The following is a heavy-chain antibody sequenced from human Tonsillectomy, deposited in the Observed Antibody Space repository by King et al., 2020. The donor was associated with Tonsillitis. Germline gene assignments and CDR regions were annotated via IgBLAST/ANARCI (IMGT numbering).Heavy chain of an antibody. CDR1: GFTFGDYA. CDR3: TRARTGITTPFYFDY. V-gene: IGHV3-49*04. Sequence: VQLVESGGGLVQPGRSLTLSCTASGFTFGDYAMNWVRQAPGKGLEWIGFIRSKLYGGTTEFAASVKGRFTTSRDDSKSIAYLQMNSLKTEDTAVYYCTRARTGITTPFYFDYWGQGTLVTVSS. J-gene: IGHJ4*02. D-gene: IGHD1-7*01. CDR2: IRSKLYGGTT.